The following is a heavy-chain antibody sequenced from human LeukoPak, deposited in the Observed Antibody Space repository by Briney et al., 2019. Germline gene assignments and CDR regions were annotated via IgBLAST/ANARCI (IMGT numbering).Heavy chain of an antibody. CDR2: ISSSGSTI. V-gene: IGHV3-11*01. D-gene: IGHD3-9*01. CDR1: GFTFSDYY. J-gene: IGHJ5*02. Sequence: NPGGSLRLSCAASGFTFSDYYMSWIRQAPGKGLEWVSYISSSGSTIYYADSVKGRFTISRDNAKNSLYLQMNSLRAEDTAVYYCARERELRYFDWSPAGWFDPWGQGTLVTVSS. CDR3: ARERELRYFDWSPAGWFDP.